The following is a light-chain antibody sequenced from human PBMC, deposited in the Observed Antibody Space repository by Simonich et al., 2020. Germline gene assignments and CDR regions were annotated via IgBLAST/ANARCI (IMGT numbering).Light chain of an antibody. CDR3: QQYNNWTPWT. V-gene: IGKV3-15*01. J-gene: IGKJ1*01. CDR1: QSVSSN. CDR2: GAA. Sequence: EIVMTQSPATLSVSPGERATLSCRASQSVSSNLAWYQQKPGQAPRLLIYGAATRATGIPARFSGRGSGTEFTLTISILQSEDFAVYYCQQYNNWTPWTFGQGTKVEIK.